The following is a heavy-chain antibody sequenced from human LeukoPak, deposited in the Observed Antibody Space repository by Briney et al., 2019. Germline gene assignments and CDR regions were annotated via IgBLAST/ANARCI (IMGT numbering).Heavy chain of an antibody. V-gene: IGHV3-30*18. CDR1: GFTFRNYG. D-gene: IGHD3-3*01. J-gene: IGHJ4*02. Sequence: RSGTSLRLSCAASGFTFRNYGMHWVRQAPGKGLEWVAVISYDGSNKYYADSVKGRFTISRDNSKNTLYLQMNSLRAEDTAVYYCAKGVRFLEWLEYYFDYWGQGTLVTVSS. CDR3: AKGVRFLEWLEYYFDY. CDR2: ISYDGSNK.